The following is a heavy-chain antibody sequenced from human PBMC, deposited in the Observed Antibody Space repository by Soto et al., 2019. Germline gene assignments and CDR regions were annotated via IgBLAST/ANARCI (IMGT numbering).Heavy chain of an antibody. CDR2: ISAYNGNT. CDR1: GYTFTSYG. V-gene: IGHV1-18*01. CDR3: ARDRIVGATARGYYFYGMGV. D-gene: IGHD1-26*01. Sequence: GASVKVSCKASGYTFTSYGISWVRQAPGQGLEWMGWISAYNGNTNYAQKLQGRVTMTTDTSTSTAYMELRSLRSDDTAVYYCARDRIVGATARGYYFYGMGVWRQVTTVTVSS. J-gene: IGHJ6*02.